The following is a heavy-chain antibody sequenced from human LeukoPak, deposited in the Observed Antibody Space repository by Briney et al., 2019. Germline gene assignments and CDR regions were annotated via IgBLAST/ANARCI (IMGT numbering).Heavy chain of an antibody. CDR1: GGSISSGSYY. D-gene: IGHD5-18*01. V-gene: IGHV4-61*02. CDR2: IYTSGST. CDR3: ARDWIQSFFDY. Sequence: PSETLSLTCTVSGGSISSGSYYWSWIRQPAGKGLEWIGRIYTSGSTNYNPSLKSRVTISVDKSRNQFSLKLSSVTAADTAVYYCARDWIQSFFDYWGQGTLVTVSS. J-gene: IGHJ4*02.